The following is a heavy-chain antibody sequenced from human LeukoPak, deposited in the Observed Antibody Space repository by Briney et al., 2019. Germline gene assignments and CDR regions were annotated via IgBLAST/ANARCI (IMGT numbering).Heavy chain of an antibody. CDR2: ISAYNGNT. CDR1: GYTFTNYG. J-gene: IGHJ4*02. D-gene: IGHD1-1*01. Sequence: ASVKVSCKASGYTFTNYGISWVRQAPGQGLEWMGWISAYNGNTNYAQNLQGRVTMTTDTSTSTAYMELRSLRSDDTAVYYCARVKYNYGLDYWGQGTLVTVSS. V-gene: IGHV1-18*01. CDR3: ARVKYNYGLDY.